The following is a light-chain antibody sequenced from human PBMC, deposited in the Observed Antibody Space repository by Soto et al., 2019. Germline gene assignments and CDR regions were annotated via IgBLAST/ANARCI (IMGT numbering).Light chain of an antibody. CDR3: VQVTHFLWT. J-gene: IGKJ1*01. CDR2: KIS. Sequence: IVMTQPKLSLPVTLGQPASISCRSSQSLVHSDGTTYLSWFRQRPGQPPRLLIYKISNRFSGVPDRFSGSGAGTYFTLEISRVEAEDVGVYFCVQVTHFLWTFGQGTKVDIK. CDR1: QSLVHSDGTTY. V-gene: IGKV2-24*01.